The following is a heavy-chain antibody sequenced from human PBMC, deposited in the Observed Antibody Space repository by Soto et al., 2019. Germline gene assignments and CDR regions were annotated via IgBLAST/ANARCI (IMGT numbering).Heavy chain of an antibody. Sequence: SETLSLTCTVSGGSISSYYWSWIRQPPGKGLEWIGYIYYSGSTNYNPSLKSRVTISVDTSKNQFSLKLSSVTAADTAVYYCARRIWYYDYIWGSRNWFDPWGQGTLVTVSS. CDR3: ARRIWYYDYIWGSRNWFDP. V-gene: IGHV4-59*12. CDR2: IYYSGST. J-gene: IGHJ5*02. D-gene: IGHD3-16*01. CDR1: GGSISSYY.